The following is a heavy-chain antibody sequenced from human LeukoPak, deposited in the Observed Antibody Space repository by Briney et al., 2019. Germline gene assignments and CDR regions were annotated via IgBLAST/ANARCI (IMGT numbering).Heavy chain of an antibody. CDR3: ARVLRGGNLDMLFDY. J-gene: IGHJ4*02. CDR2: ISYDGTNE. D-gene: IGHD1-26*01. Sequence: PGGSLRLSCAASGPTFNNYVMNWVRQAPGKVLEWVAIISYDGTNEYYADSVKGRFTISKDNSKNTLYLQMNSLRTEDTAVYYCARVLRGGNLDMLFDYWGQGTLVTVSP. V-gene: IGHV3-30*03. CDR1: GPTFNNYV.